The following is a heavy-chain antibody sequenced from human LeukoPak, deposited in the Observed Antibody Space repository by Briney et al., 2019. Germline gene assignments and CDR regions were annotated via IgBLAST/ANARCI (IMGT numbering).Heavy chain of an antibody. CDR1: GGTFSSYA. CDR3: ARLDRQQLVLRS. J-gene: IGHJ4*02. V-gene: IGHV1-69*05. Sequence: ASVKVSCKASGGTFSSYAISWVRQAPGQGLEWMGGIIPIFGTANYAQKFQGRVTITTDESTSTAYMELSSLRSEDTAVYYCARLDRQQLVLRSWGQGTLVTVSS. D-gene: IGHD6-13*01. CDR2: IIPIFGTA.